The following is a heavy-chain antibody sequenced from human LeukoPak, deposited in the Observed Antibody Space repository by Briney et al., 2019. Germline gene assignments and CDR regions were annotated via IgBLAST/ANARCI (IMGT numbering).Heavy chain of an antibody. D-gene: IGHD3-22*01. CDR3: ATEVVITPFDY. Sequence: SETLSLTCAVSGYSISSGYYWGWIRQSPGTGLEWIGSIYHSGGSYYNPSLKSRVTISEDTSKNKFSLKLSSMSAADTAVYYCATEVVITPFDYWGQGGQGTVSS. V-gene: IGHV4-38-2*01. J-gene: IGHJ4*02. CDR1: GYSISSGYY. CDR2: IYHSGGS.